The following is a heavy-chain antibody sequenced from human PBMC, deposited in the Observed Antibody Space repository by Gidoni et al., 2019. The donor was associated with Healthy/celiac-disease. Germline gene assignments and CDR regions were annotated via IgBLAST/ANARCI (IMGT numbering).Heavy chain of an antibody. CDR3: ASYSTFYGAFDI. D-gene: IGHD6-13*01. V-gene: IGHV1-3*01. CDR2: INAGNGNT. Sequence: QVQLVQSGAEVKKPGASVKVSCKASGYTFTSYAMHWVRQAPGQRLEWMGWINAGNGNTKYSQKFQGRVTITRDTSASTAYMELSSLRSEDTAAYYCASYSTFYGAFDIWGQGTMVTVSS. J-gene: IGHJ3*02. CDR1: GYTFTSYA.